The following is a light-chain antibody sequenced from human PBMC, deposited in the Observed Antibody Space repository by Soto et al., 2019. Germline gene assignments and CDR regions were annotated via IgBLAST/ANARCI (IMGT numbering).Light chain of an antibody. CDR3: QHRSNLIT. V-gene: IGKV3-11*01. Sequence: EIVLTQSPATLSLSPGERATLSCRASQSVSSYLAWYQQKPGQAPRLLIYDASNRATGIPARFSGSGSGTDFTLTISSLEPEVFAVYYCQHRSNLITFGQGTRLEIK. CDR1: QSVSSY. J-gene: IGKJ5*01. CDR2: DAS.